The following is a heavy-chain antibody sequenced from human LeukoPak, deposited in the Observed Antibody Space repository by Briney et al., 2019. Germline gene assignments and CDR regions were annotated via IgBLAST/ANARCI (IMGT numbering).Heavy chain of an antibody. D-gene: IGHD2-2*02. J-gene: IGHJ6*02. CDR2: INAGNGNT. Sequence: ASVKVSCKASGYTFTSYAMHWVRQAPGQRLEWMGWINAGNGNTKYSQKFQGRVTITRDTSASTAYMELSSLRSDDTAVYYCARGTDTHYYYYGMDVWGQGTTVTVSS. V-gene: IGHV1-3*01. CDR3: ARGTDTHYYYYGMDV. CDR1: GYTFTSYA.